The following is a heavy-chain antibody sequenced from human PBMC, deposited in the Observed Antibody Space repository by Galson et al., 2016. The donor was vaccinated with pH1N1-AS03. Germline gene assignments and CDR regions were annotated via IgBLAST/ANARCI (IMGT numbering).Heavy chain of an antibody. CDR1: GFTFSNYV. V-gene: IGHV3-23*01. D-gene: IGHD6-6*01. Sequence: SLRLSCAASGFTFSNYVMSWVRQAPGKGLEWVACISGSVGIANHADSVKGRLTTSRDKSKNTLYLQMNNLSAEDTAVYYCGRGGYSTSPPAVDSWGHGTLVTVSS. CDR3: GRGGYSTSPPAVDS. CDR2: ISGSVGIA. J-gene: IGHJ5*01.